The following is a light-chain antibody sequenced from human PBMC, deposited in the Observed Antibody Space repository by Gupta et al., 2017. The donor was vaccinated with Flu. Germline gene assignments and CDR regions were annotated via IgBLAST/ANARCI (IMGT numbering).Light chain of an antibody. Sequence: VTISCTGSSSNIGADFDVHWYQQLPATAPKLRIYGNNNRPSGVPDRFSGSKSATSASLAITGLQAEDEADDDCQSYASSLGVYVFGTGTEVTVL. CDR1: SSNIGADFD. CDR3: QSYASSLGVYV. V-gene: IGLV1-40*01. J-gene: IGLJ1*01. CDR2: GNN.